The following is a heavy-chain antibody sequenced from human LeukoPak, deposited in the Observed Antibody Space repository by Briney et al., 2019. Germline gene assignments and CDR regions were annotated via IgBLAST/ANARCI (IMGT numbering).Heavy chain of an antibody. CDR2: IYYSGST. V-gene: IGHV4-59*01. CDR1: GGSISSYY. CDR3: ARGHDYVWGSYRSVWFDP. J-gene: IGHJ5*02. D-gene: IGHD3-16*02. Sequence: PSETLSLTCTVSGGSISSYYWSWIRQPPGKRLEWIGYIYYSGSTNYNPSLKSRVTISVDTSKNQFSLKLSSVTAADTAVYYCARGHDYVWGSYRSVWFDPWGQGTLVTVSS.